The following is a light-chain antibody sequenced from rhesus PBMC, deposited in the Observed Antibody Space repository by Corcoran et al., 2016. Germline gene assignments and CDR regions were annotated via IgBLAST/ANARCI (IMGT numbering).Light chain of an antibody. V-gene: IGKV3-42*03. J-gene: IGKJ4*01. CDR2: GTS. CDR3: PQFKNWPLT. CDR1: QSVSSK. Sequence: EIVMTQSPATLSLSPGERATLSCRASQSVSSKLAWYQQKPGQAPCLLIYGTSNRASGIPDRFSGRGSWTDFTLTISSLDPEDFPVYYCPQFKNWPLTFGGGTKVEIK.